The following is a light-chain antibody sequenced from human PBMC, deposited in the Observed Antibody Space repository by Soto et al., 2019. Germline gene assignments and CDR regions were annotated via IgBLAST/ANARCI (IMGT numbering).Light chain of an antibody. V-gene: IGKV4-1*01. J-gene: IGKJ4*01. CDR3: QQYYITPLT. CDR1: RGVLSSTNIKNS. Sequence: DIVMTQSPDSLAVSLGERATTTSSPSRGVLSSTNIKNSLAWYQQKRGQPPKLLIYWAATRESGVPDRFSGSGSGTDFTLTISSLQAEDVAVYYCQQYYITPLTFGGGTKVEI. CDR2: WAA.